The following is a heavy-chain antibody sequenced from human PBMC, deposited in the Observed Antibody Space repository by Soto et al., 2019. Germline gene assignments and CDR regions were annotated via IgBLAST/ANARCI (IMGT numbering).Heavy chain of an antibody. CDR1: GFTFDDYA. CDR2: ISWNSGSI. J-gene: IGHJ3*02. Sequence: GGSLRLSCAASGFTFDDYAMHWVRQAPGKGLEWVSGISWNSGSIGYADSVKGRFTISRDNAKNSLYLQMNSLRAEDTALYYCAKAYYYDSTPEAFDIWGQGTMVTVSS. V-gene: IGHV3-9*01. CDR3: AKAYYYDSTPEAFDI. D-gene: IGHD3-22*01.